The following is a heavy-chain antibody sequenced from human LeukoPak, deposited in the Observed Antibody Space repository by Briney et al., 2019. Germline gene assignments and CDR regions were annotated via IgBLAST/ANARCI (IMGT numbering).Heavy chain of an antibody. J-gene: IGHJ4*02. V-gene: IGHV3-48*03. CDR2: ISSSGSTI. Sequence: GGSLRLSCAASGSTFSSYEMNWVRQAPGKGLEWVSYISSSGSTIYYADSVKGRFTISRDNAKNSLYLQMNSLRAEDTAVYYCASAPYDYVWGSYRFDYWGQGTLVTVSS. CDR3: ASAPYDYVWGSYRFDY. D-gene: IGHD3-16*02. CDR1: GSTFSSYE.